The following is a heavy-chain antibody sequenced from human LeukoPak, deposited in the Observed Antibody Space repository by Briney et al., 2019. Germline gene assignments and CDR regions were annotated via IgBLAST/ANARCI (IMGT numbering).Heavy chain of an antibody. Sequence: GGSLRLSCAASGFTFSSYGMHWVRQAPGKGLEWVAVISSDGSNNYYADSVKGRFTISRDNSKNTLYLQMNSLRAEDAAVYYCANEYSKGDIWGQGTMVTVSS. V-gene: IGHV3-30*18. D-gene: IGHD4-11*01. CDR2: ISSDGSNN. CDR1: GFTFSSYG. CDR3: ANEYSKGDI. J-gene: IGHJ3*02.